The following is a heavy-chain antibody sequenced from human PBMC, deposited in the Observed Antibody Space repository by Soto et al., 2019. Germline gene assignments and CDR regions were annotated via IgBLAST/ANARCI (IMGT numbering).Heavy chain of an antibody. V-gene: IGHV1-3*01. Sequence: QVQLVQSGAQVKKPGASVKVSCKASGYTFDNYALHWVRQAPGRRLEWMGWIHAGNGYTKYSQSFQGRVTTTRETSESRGHMDVSSLRSEDTAVYYCARVQYSGYDFKSAFDIWGQGTMVTVSS. CDR1: GYTFDNYA. D-gene: IGHD5-12*01. J-gene: IGHJ3*02. CDR2: IHAGNGYT. CDR3: ARVQYSGYDFKSAFDI.